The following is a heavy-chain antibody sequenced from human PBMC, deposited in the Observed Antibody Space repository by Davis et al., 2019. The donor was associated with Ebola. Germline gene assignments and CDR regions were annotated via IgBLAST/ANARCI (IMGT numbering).Heavy chain of an antibody. J-gene: IGHJ6*02. Sequence: SGPTLVKPTQTLTLTCTFSGFSLRTSGVGVSWIRQPPGKALEWLALIDWDDDKYYSTSLKTRLTISKDTSKNQVVLTMTNMDPVDTATYYCARRRRSRAAVYYYYGMDVWGQGTTVTVSS. CDR2: IDWDDDK. V-gene: IGHV2-70*01. CDR1: GFSLRTSGVG. CDR3: ARRRRSRAAVYYYYGMDV. D-gene: IGHD1-26*01.